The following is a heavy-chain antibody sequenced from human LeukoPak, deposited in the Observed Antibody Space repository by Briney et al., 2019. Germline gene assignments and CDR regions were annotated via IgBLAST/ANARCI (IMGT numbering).Heavy chain of an antibody. CDR1: AFIFSGHW. J-gene: IGHJ4*02. Sequence: GGSLRLSCEGSAFIFSGHWMNWVRQTPGKGLEWVANIKQDGGERYYVDSVEGRFSISRDNAKNSLYLQMNSLRAEDTAVYYCARDHLAYCGGDCPLDDWGQGTLVTVSS. CDR2: IKQDGGER. CDR3: ARDHLAYCGGDCPLDD. D-gene: IGHD2-21*02. V-gene: IGHV3-7*03.